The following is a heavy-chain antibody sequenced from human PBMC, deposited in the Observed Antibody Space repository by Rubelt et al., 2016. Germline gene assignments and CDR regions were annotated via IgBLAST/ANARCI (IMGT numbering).Heavy chain of an antibody. CDR2: ISTYNGNT. D-gene: IGHD4-11*01. CDR3: ARVIYSNNDNWFDP. Sequence: QVQLVQSGAEVKKPGASVKVSCKASGYTFTSYGVSWVRRAPGQGLEWMGWISTYNGNTNYAQKLQGRVTMTTDTSTSTVYMELRSLSSDDMAVYYCARVIYSNNDNWFDPWGQGTQVTVSS. V-gene: IGHV1-18*03. CDR1: GYTFTSYG. J-gene: IGHJ5*02.